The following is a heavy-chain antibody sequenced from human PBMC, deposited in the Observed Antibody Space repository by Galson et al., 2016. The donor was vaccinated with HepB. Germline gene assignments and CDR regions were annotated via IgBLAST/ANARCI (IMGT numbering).Heavy chain of an antibody. D-gene: IGHD2-2*03. CDR1: GFTFSSYA. CDR3: AKEGYVLDIVVVPAHY. CDR2: ISGSGGST. Sequence: SLRLSCAASGFTFSSYAMSWVRQAPGKGLEWVSGISGSGGSTHYADSVKGRFTIPRDNSKNTLYLQMNSLRAEDTAVYYCAKEGYVLDIVVVPAHYWGQGTLVTVSS. J-gene: IGHJ4*02. V-gene: IGHV3-23*01.